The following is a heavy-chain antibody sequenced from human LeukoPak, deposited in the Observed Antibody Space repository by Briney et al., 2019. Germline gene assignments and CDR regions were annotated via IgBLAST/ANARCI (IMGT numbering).Heavy chain of an antibody. CDR3: AKGGRSPDTARRAFDI. D-gene: IGHD5-18*01. J-gene: IGHJ3*02. Sequence: SETLSLTCAVYGGSFSGYYWSWIRQPPGKGLEWIGEINHSGSTNYNPSLKSRVTISVDTSKNQFSLKLSSVTAADTAVYYCAKGGRSPDTARRAFDIWGQGTMVTVSS. CDR1: GGSFSGYY. CDR2: INHSGST. V-gene: IGHV4-34*01.